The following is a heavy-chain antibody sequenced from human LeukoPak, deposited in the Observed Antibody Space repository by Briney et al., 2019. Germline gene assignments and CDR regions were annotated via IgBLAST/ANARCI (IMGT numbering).Heavy chain of an antibody. CDR1: GFTFSSYW. J-gene: IGHJ4*02. D-gene: IGHD3-10*01. CDR3: ARLSRYYGSAY. Sequence: PGGSLRLSCAASGFTFSSYWMHWVRQAPGKGLVWVSRINTDGSSTSYADSVKGRFTISRDNAKNTLYLQMNSLRAEDTAVYYCARLSRYYGSAYWGQGTLVTVSS. V-gene: IGHV3-74*01. CDR2: INTDGSST.